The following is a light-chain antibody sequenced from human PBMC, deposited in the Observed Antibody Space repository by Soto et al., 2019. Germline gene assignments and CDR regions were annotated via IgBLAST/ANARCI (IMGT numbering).Light chain of an antibody. CDR2: DVT. Sequence: QSALTQPAFVSGSPGQSITISCTGTNSDVGGYNFVSWYQQHPGKVTKLMIYDVTNRPSGVSNRFSGSKSGNTASLTISGLQAEDEADYYCSSYTSSSTLVFGTGTKLTVL. J-gene: IGLJ1*01. CDR1: NSDVGGYNF. V-gene: IGLV2-14*01. CDR3: SSYTSSSTLV.